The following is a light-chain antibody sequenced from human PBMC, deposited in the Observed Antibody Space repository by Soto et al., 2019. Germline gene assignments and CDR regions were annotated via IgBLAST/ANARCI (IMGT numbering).Light chain of an antibody. V-gene: IGKV3-20*01. Sequence: EIVLTQSPGTLSLSPGERATLSCRASQSVSSTYLGWYQQKPGQAPRLLIYGASSRATGIPDRFSGSGSGTDFTLTISRLEPEDVAVYYCQHYGSSVFTFGPGTKVEI. J-gene: IGKJ3*01. CDR3: QHYGSSVFT. CDR2: GAS. CDR1: QSVSSTY.